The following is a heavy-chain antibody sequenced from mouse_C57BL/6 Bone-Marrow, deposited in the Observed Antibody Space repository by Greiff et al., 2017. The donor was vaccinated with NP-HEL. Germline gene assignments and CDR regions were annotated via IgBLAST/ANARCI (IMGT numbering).Heavy chain of an antibody. D-gene: IGHD2-3*01. CDR2: IYPRSGNT. CDR3: ARRDGYYVFDY. V-gene: IGHV1-81*01. Sequence: VMLVESGAELARPGASVKLSCKASGYTFTSYGISWVKQRTGQGLEWIGEIYPRSGNTYYNEKFKGKATLTADKSSSTAYMELRSLTSEDSAVYFCARRDGYYVFDYWGQGTTLTVSS. CDR1: GYTFTSYG. J-gene: IGHJ2*01.